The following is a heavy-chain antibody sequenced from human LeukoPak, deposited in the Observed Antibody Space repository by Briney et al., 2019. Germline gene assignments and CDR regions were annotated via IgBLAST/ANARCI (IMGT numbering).Heavy chain of an antibody. J-gene: IGHJ4*02. D-gene: IGHD3-22*01. Sequence: SETLSLTCTVSGGSLRSYYWSWIRQPPGPAMEWIGYIYYSGSTNYNPSLKGRVTISVDTSKNQFSLKLSSVTAADTAVYYCARQLSYYYDSSGYYGYYFDYWGQGTLVTVSS. V-gene: IGHV4-59*08. CDR3: ARQLSYYYDSSGYYGYYFDY. CDR2: IYYSGST. CDR1: GGSLRSYY.